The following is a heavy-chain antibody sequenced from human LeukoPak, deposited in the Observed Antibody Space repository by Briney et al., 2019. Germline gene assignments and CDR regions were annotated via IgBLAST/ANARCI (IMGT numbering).Heavy chain of an antibody. D-gene: IGHD3-22*01. Sequence: GGSLRLSCAASGFTFNDHAMYWVRQAPGKGLEWVSGINWNSDNIGYADSVKGRFTISRDDAKNSLFLQMNSLRTEDTALYYCARASYYYDTTGLGAVDIWGQGTMVTVSS. CDR2: INWNSDNI. V-gene: IGHV3-9*01. CDR3: ARASYYYDTTGLGAVDI. CDR1: GFTFNDHA. J-gene: IGHJ3*02.